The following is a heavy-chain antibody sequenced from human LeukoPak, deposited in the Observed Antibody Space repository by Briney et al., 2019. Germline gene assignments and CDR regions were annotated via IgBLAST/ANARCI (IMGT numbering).Heavy chain of an antibody. Sequence: PGASLRLSCAVSGFSLSRYAMSWVRKAPGKGLEWVSAISDSGGGTYYADSVKGRFTISRDNSRNTLYLQMNTLRAKDTAVYYCAKCRGSSWSDYFDYWGQGTLVTVSS. J-gene: IGHJ4*02. D-gene: IGHD6-13*01. CDR3: AKCRGSSWSDYFDY. CDR1: GFSLSRYA. V-gene: IGHV3-23*01. CDR2: ISDSGGGT.